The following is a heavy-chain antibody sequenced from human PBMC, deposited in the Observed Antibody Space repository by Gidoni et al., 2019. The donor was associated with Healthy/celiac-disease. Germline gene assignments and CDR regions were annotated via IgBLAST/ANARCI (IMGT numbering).Heavy chain of an antibody. CDR3: ARLEGPAAMGVGMVDY. CDR1: GFTFSSYG. CDR2: ILYDGSNK. Sequence: QVQPVASGGGVVPPGRALRLSCAAPGFTFSSYGMHWVREAPGKGLGWVAVILYDGSNKDYADSVKGRFTISRDNSKNTLYLQMNSLRAEDTAVYYCARLEGPAAMGVGMVDYWGQGTLVTVSS. J-gene: IGHJ4*02. D-gene: IGHD2-2*01. V-gene: IGHV3-33*01.